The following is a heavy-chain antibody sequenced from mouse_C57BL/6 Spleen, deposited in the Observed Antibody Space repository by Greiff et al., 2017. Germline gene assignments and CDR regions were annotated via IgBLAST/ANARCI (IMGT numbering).Heavy chain of an antibody. Sequence: QVQLQQSGAELVRPGSSVKLSCKASGYTFTSYWMDWVKQRPGQGLEWIGNIYPSDSETHYNQKFKDKATLTVDKSSSTAYMQLSSLTSEDSAVYYCARKGAGPYFDYWGQGTTLTVSS. CDR1: GYTFTSYW. D-gene: IGHD3-3*01. V-gene: IGHV1-61*01. CDR3: ARKGAGPYFDY. J-gene: IGHJ2*01. CDR2: IYPSDSET.